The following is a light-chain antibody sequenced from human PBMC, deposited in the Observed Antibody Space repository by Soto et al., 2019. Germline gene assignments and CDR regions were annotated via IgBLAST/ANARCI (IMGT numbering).Light chain of an antibody. CDR1: RSISTY. J-gene: IGKJ4*02. CDR3: QQRNNWPLT. V-gene: IGKV3-11*01. Sequence: ETVLTQSPSTLSLSPGAIATLSCRASRSISTYLAWYQQKPGQAPRLLIYEALNRATGIPARFSGSGSGTDFNLTISSLEPEDFAVYYCQQRNNWPLTFGGGTKVEIK. CDR2: EAL.